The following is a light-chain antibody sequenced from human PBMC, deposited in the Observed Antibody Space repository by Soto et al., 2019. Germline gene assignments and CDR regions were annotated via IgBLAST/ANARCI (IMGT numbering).Light chain of an antibody. CDR2: GAS. Sequence: EIVMTQSPATLSVSPGERATLSCRASQSVSSNLAWYQQKPDQAPRLLISGASTRATGIPARFSGSGSGTEFTLTISSLQSEDFAVYYCQQYNNWPGTFGQGTKVEIK. V-gene: IGKV3-15*01. J-gene: IGKJ1*01. CDR3: QQYNNWPGT. CDR1: QSVSSN.